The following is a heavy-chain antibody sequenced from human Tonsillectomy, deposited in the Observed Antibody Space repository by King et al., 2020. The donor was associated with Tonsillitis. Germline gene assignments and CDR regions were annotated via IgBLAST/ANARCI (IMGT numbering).Heavy chain of an antibody. CDR3: AKDRAVITPNFFDF. Sequence: VQLVESGGGLVQPGGSLRLSCAASGLTFSSYAMNWVRQAPGKGLEWVSTISGGGGGTFYADPVKGRFTTSRDTSKNTEYLQMNSLRAEDTAVYYCAKDRAVITPNFFDFWGQGTLVTVSS. V-gene: IGHV3-23*04. J-gene: IGHJ4*02. CDR2: ISGGGGGT. CDR1: GLTFSSYA. D-gene: IGHD4-23*01.